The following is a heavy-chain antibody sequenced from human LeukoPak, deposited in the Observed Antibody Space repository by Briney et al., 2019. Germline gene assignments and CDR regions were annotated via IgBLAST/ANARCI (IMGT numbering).Heavy chain of an antibody. J-gene: IGHJ4*02. D-gene: IGHD6-13*01. CDR1: GFTFSGSA. V-gene: IGHV3-73*01. CDR3: TRAVGGERYSSSWPYDY. Sequence: GGSLRLSCAASGFTFSGSAMHWVCQAPGKGLEWVGRIRSKANSYATAYAASVKGRFTISRDDSKNTAYLQMNSLKTEDTAVYYCTRAVGGERYSSSWPYDYWGQGTLVTVSS. CDR2: IRSKANSYAT.